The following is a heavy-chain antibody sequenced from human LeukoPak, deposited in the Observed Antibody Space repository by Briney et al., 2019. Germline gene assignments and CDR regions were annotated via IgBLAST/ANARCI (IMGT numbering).Heavy chain of an antibody. CDR1: GFTFSSYA. Sequence: PGGSLRLSCAASGFTFSSYAMSWVRQAPGKGLEWVSAIGGSGTSAYYADSLKGPFTISRDNSKNTLYLQVNSLRAEDTAVYYCAKDDSAYSYASFDYWGQGTLVTVSS. J-gene: IGHJ4*02. D-gene: IGHD5-18*01. CDR2: IGGSGTSA. CDR3: AKDDSAYSYASFDY. V-gene: IGHV3-23*01.